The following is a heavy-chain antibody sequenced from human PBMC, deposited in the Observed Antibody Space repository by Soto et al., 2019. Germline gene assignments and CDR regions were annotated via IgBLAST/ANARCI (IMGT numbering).Heavy chain of an antibody. D-gene: IGHD2-8*01. V-gene: IGHV3-23*01. Sequence: EAQLLESGGGLVQPGGSLRLSCAASGFIFREYAMSWVRQAPGKGLEWVSVVGGRGGGIYYADYVRGRFIVSRDDSSDTLYLQMDRLRVEDTAIYYCAKDSFSRNGIHDPFDIWGQGTMVTVSS. J-gene: IGHJ3*02. CDR1: GFIFREYA. CDR2: VGGRGGGI. CDR3: AKDSFSRNGIHDPFDI.